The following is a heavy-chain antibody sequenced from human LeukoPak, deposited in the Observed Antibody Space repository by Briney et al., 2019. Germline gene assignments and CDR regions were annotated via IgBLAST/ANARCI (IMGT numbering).Heavy chain of an antibody. D-gene: IGHD3-22*01. Sequence: PSETLSLTCAVYGGSFSGYYWSWIRQPPGKGLEWIGEINHSGSTNYNPSLKSRVTISVDTSKNQLSLKLSSVTAADTAVYYCARVGHYYDSSGSPINWFGPWGQGTLVTVSS. CDR3: ARVGHYYDSSGSPINWFGP. CDR2: INHSGST. J-gene: IGHJ5*02. V-gene: IGHV4-34*01. CDR1: GGSFSGYY.